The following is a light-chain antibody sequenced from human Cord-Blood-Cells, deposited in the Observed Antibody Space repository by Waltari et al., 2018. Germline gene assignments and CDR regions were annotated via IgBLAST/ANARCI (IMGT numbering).Light chain of an antibody. Sequence: QSALTPPASVSGSPGQSITISCTGPSSDVGGYNYVSWYQHHPSKAPKFMIYDVSNRPSGVSNRFSGSKSGNTASLTISGLQAEDEADYYCSSYTSSSTWVFGGGTKLTVL. CDR1: SSDVGGYNY. J-gene: IGLJ3*02. CDR2: DVS. CDR3: SSYTSSSTWV. V-gene: IGLV2-14*03.